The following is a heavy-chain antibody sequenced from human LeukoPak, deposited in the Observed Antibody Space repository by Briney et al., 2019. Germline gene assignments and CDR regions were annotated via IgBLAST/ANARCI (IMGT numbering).Heavy chain of an antibody. CDR3: ARDADSSTWYAGAYFDY. CDR1: GGSISSYY. CDR2: IYTSGST. J-gene: IGHJ4*02. V-gene: IGHV4-4*07. D-gene: IGHD6-13*01. Sequence: SETLSLTCTVSGGSISSYYWSWIRQPAGKGLEWIGRIYTSGSTNYNPSLKSRVTISVDTSKNQLSLKLTSVTAADTAVYYCARDADSSTWYAGAYFDYWGQGTLVTVSS.